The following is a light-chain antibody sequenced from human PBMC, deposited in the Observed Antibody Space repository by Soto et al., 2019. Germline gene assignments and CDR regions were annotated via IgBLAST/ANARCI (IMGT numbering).Light chain of an antibody. CDR1: SSDVGGYNY. J-gene: IGLJ1*01. Sequence: QSALTQPRSVPGSPGQSVTISCTGTSSDVGGYNYVSWYQQHPGKAPKLMIYDVTKRPSGVPDRFSGSKSGNTASLTISGLQAEDEADYHCCSYAGSYTYVFASGTKVTVL. CDR3: CSYAGSYTYV. V-gene: IGLV2-11*01. CDR2: DVT.